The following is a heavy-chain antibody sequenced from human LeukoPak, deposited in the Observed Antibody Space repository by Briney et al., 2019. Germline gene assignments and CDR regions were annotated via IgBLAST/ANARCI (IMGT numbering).Heavy chain of an antibody. CDR1: GFSFSNYL. CDR3: AKDLPRSKSFDY. CDR2: ISGSGGT. J-gene: IGHJ4*02. Sequence: PGGSLRLSCAVSGFSFSNYLMSWVRHAPGKGLEWVSAISGSGGTYYADSVKGRFTISRDNSKNTLYLQMSSRRGEDTAVYYCAKDLPRSKSFDYWGQGTLVTVSS. V-gene: IGHV3-23*01.